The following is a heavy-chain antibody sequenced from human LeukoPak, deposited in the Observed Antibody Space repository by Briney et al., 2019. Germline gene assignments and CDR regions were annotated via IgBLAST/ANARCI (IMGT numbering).Heavy chain of an antibody. J-gene: IGHJ3*02. CDR1: GGSISSSSYY. Sequence: SETLSLTCTVSGGSISSSSYYWSWIRQSPGTGLEWIGKINHSGSTNYNPSLKSRVTISVDTSKNQFSLKLSSVNAADTAVYYRARGRDDSSGNDAFDIWGQGTRVTVSS. D-gene: IGHD3-22*01. CDR3: ARGRDDSSGNDAFDI. CDR2: INHSGST. V-gene: IGHV4-39*07.